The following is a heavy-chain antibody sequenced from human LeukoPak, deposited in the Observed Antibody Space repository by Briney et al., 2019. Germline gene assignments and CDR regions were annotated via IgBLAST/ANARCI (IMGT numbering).Heavy chain of an antibody. Sequence: SVKVSCKASVGTFISYAISWVRQAPGQGLEWMGRIIPILGIANYAQKFQGRVTITADKSTSTAYMELSSLRSEDTAVYYCARADNYYDSSGYWIDYWGQGTLVTVSS. CDR2: IIPILGIA. J-gene: IGHJ4*02. CDR1: VGTFISYA. V-gene: IGHV1-69*04. D-gene: IGHD3-22*01. CDR3: ARADNYYDSSGYWIDY.